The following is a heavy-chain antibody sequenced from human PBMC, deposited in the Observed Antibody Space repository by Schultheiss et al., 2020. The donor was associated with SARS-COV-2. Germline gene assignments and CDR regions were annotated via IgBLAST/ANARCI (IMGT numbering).Heavy chain of an antibody. V-gene: IGHV2-70*11. Sequence: SGPTLVKPTQTLTLTCTFSGFSLSTSGMCVSWIRQPPGKALEWLARIDWDDDKYYSTSLKTRLTISKDTSKNQVVLTMTNMDPVDTATYYCARIPYSSSSRLNMDVWGKGTTVTVSS. CDR3: ARIPYSSSSRLNMDV. CDR2: IDWDDDK. CDR1: GFSLSTSGMC. D-gene: IGHD6-6*01. J-gene: IGHJ6*03.